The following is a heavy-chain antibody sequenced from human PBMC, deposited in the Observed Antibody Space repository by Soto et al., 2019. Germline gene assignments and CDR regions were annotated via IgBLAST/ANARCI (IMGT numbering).Heavy chain of an antibody. CDR3: VKECGGRTGHFAY. V-gene: IGHV1-24*01. CDR1: GYTLTELS. J-gene: IGHJ4*02. D-gene: IGHD6-25*01. Sequence: ASVKVSCKVSGYTLTELSMHWVRQAPGKGLEWMGGFDPEDGETIYAQKFQGRVTMTEDTSTDTAYMELSSLRSEDTAVYYCVKECGGRTGHFAYWGQGSLDTGSS. CDR2: FDPEDGET.